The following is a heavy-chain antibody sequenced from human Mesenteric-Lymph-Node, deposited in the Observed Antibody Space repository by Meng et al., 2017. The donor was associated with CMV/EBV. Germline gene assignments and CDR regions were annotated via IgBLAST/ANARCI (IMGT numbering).Heavy chain of an antibody. Sequence: ASVKVSCKASGYTFTNYDINWVRQATGQGLEWMGWMNPNSGNTGYAQKFQGRVTITRNTSISTAYMELSSLRSEDTAVCYCARLSLGDFWSGYYIDYWGQGTLVTVSS. J-gene: IGHJ4*02. D-gene: IGHD3-3*01. CDR2: MNPNSGNT. CDR1: GYTFTNYD. V-gene: IGHV1-8*03. CDR3: ARLSLGDFWSGYYIDY.